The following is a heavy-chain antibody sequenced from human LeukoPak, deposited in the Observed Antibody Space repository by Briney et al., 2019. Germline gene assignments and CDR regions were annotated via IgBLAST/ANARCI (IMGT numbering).Heavy chain of an antibody. CDR1: GYTFTGYY. Sequence: GASVKVSCKASGYTFTGYYMHWVRQAPGQGLEWMGWINPNSGGTNYAQKFQGRVTMTRDTSISTAYMELSRLRSEDTAVYYCATLSHCSSTSCDDAFDIWGQGTMVTVSS. J-gene: IGHJ3*02. V-gene: IGHV1-2*02. CDR3: ATLSHCSSTSCDDAFDI. CDR2: INPNSGGT. D-gene: IGHD2-2*01.